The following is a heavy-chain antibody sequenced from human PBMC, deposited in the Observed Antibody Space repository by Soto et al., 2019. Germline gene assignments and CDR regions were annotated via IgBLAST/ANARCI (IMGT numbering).Heavy chain of an antibody. Sequence: ASVTVSCTASGYTFTNFGISWVRQAPGQGLEWMGWISAYNGNTIYAQKFQGRVTMTEDTSTDTAYMELSSLRSEDTAVYYCATEIIITMVRGRTWFDPWGQGTLVTVSS. CDR3: ATEIIITMVRGRTWFDP. D-gene: IGHD3-10*01. V-gene: IGHV1-18*01. J-gene: IGHJ5*02. CDR1: GYTFTNFG. CDR2: ISAYNGNT.